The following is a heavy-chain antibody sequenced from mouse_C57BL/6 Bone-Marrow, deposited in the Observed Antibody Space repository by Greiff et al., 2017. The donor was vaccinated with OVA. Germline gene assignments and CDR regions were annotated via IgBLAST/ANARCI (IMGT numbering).Heavy chain of an antibody. CDR3: ARDGRWLLPFAY. CDR2: NFPGSGST. D-gene: IGHD2-3*01. V-gene: IGHV1-75*01. J-gene: IGHJ3*01. Sequence: VQLQESGPELVKPGASVKISCKASGYTFTDYYINWVKQRPGQGLEWIGWNFPGSGSTYYNEKFKGKATLTVDKSSSTAYMLLCSLTSEDSAVYFCARDGRWLLPFAYWGQGTLVTVSA. CDR1: GYTFTDYY.